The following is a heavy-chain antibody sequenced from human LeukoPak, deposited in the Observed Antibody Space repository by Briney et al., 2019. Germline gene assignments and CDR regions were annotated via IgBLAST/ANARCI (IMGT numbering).Heavy chain of an antibody. J-gene: IGHJ1*01. CDR2: ISSSSSYI. CDR1: GSTFSSYS. Sequence: GGSLTLSCAASGSTFSSYSMSWVRQPPGKGLEWVSSISSSSSYIYYADSVKGRFTISRDNAKNSLYLQMNSLRAEDTAVYYCARDPTVVTPQFYFQHWGQGTLVTVSS. V-gene: IGHV3-21*01. CDR3: ARDPTVVTPQFYFQH. D-gene: IGHD4-23*01.